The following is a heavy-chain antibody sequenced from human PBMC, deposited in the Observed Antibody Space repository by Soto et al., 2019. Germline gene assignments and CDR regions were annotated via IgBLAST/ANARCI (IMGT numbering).Heavy chain of an antibody. D-gene: IGHD6-19*01. V-gene: IGHV5-51*03. Sequence: EVQLVQSGAEVKKPGESLKISCKGSGYSFTSYWIGWVRQMPGKGLEWMGIIYPGDSDTRYSPSFQSQITISADKSTSTAYLQWSSLMASDTAMYYCARPSWGVSSGWLYAFDIWGQGTMVTVSS. CDR1: GYSFTSYW. CDR3: ARPSWGVSSGWLYAFDI. CDR2: IYPGDSDT. J-gene: IGHJ3*02.